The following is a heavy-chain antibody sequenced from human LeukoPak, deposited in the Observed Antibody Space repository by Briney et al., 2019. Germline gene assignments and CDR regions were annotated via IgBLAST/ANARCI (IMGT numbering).Heavy chain of an antibody. CDR2: IRSKAYGGTT. J-gene: IGHJ5*02. Sequence: GGSLRLSCAASGFTFSNAWMSWFRQAPGKGLEWVGFIRSKAYGGTTEYAASVKGRFTISRDDSKSIAYLQMNSLKTEDTAVYYCTLGVTTEFLVGWFDPWGQGTLVTVSS. CDR1: GFTFSNAW. CDR3: TLGVTTEFLVGWFDP. V-gene: IGHV3-49*03. D-gene: IGHD4-17*01.